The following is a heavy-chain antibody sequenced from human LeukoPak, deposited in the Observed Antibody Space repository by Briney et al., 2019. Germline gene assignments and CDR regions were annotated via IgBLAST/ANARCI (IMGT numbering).Heavy chain of an antibody. J-gene: IGHJ4*02. Sequence: GASVKVSCKVSGYTLTELSMHWVRQAPGKGLEWMGGFDPEDGETIYAQKFQGRVTMTEDTSTDTAYMELSSLRSEDTAVYYCATVPYDYVWGSHRYTAADYWGQGTLVTVSS. V-gene: IGHV1-24*01. CDR3: ATVPYDYVWGSHRYTAADY. CDR2: FDPEDGET. CDR1: GYTLTELS. D-gene: IGHD3-16*02.